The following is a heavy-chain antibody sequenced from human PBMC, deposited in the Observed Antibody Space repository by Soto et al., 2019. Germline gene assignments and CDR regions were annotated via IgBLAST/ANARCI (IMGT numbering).Heavy chain of an antibody. CDR3: AKDPYYYGSGAFDS. D-gene: IGHD3-10*01. J-gene: IGHJ4*02. CDR2: ISGSGTT. CDR1: GFSLSNYA. V-gene: IGHV3-23*01. Sequence: GGSLRLSCAASGFSLSNYAMSWVRQAPGKGLEWVSGISGSGTTYYADSVKGRFTISRDNSKNTLYLQMNSLRAEDTAIYYCAKDPYYYGSGAFDSWGQGTLVTVSS.